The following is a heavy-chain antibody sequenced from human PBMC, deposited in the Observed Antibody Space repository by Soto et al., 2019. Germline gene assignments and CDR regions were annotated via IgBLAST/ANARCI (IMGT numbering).Heavy chain of an antibody. CDR1: GYTFTGYY. CDR3: AREGLTGTDDAFDI. Sequence: GASVKVSCKASGYTFTGYYMHWVRQAPGQGLEWMGWINPNSGGTNYAQKFQGWVTMTRDTSISTAYMELSRLRSDDTAVYYCAREGLTGTDDAFDIWGQGTMVTVSS. V-gene: IGHV1-2*04. D-gene: IGHD1-20*01. J-gene: IGHJ3*02. CDR2: INPNSGGT.